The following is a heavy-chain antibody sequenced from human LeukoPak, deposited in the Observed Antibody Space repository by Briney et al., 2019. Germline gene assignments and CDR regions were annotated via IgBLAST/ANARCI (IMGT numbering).Heavy chain of an antibody. J-gene: IGHJ4*02. CDR2: FNPEDGET. CDR1: GYTLSELY. D-gene: IGHD2/OR15-2a*01. CDR3: AASFLRFSPDFDY. Sequence: ASVKVSCNVSGYTLSELYIHWVRQPPGKGLEWLGSFNPEDGETYSAQTFQRRLILTEDTSTDTAYMELRTLRSEYTAVFYCAASFLRFSPDFDYWGQGTLVTVSS. V-gene: IGHV1-24*01.